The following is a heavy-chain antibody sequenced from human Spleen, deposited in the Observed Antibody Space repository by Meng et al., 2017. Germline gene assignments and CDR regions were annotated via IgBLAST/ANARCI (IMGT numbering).Heavy chain of an antibody. CDR3: ARDDYGDYGLVGNFDY. V-gene: IGHV4-34*01. Sequence: SETLSLTCAVYGGSFSGYYWSWIRQPPGKGLEWIGEINHSGSTNYNPSLKSRVTISVDTSKNQFSLRLSSVTAADTAVYYCARDDYGDYGLVGNFDYWGQGTLVTVSS. D-gene: IGHD4-17*01. J-gene: IGHJ4*02. CDR1: GGSFSGYY. CDR2: INHSGST.